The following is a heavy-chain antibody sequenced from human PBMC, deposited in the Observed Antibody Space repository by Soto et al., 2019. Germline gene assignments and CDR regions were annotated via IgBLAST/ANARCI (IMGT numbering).Heavy chain of an antibody. V-gene: IGHV3-21*01. CDR1: GFTFNTYD. CDR3: VRSGTARLLRHSWFDT. CDR2: ITTSSAYI. D-gene: IGHD2-21*01. Sequence: EVQLVESGGGLVKPGGSLRLSCAASGFTFNTYDMNWLRQAPGKGLEWVSSITTSSAYIYYADSLKGRITISRDNAKNSLFLQINSLRAEDTAVYYCVRSGTARLLRHSWFDTWGQGTLVTVSS. J-gene: IGHJ5*02.